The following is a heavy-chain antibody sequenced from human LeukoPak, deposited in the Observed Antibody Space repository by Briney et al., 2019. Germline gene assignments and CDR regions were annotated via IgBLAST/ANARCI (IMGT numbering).Heavy chain of an antibody. D-gene: IGHD2-15*01. Sequence: PSEALSLTCSVSGGSLNPFYWSWIRRPPGKGLEWIGYIYYSGNTNYNPSLKSRVTISADTSKKQFSLRLSSVTAADTAVYYCARGSCSGGSCNDYWGQGILVTVSS. V-gene: IGHV4-59*01. CDR3: ARGSCSGGSCNDY. CDR2: IYYSGNT. CDR1: GGSLNPFY. J-gene: IGHJ4*02.